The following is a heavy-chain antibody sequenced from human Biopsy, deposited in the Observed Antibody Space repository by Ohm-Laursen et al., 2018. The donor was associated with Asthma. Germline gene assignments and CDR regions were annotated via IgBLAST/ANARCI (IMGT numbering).Heavy chain of an antibody. CDR1: GFTFSSYV. D-gene: IGHD6-13*01. Sequence: SLRLCCPASGFTFSSYVMNWVRQAPGKGLEWVYAITGGNDKKYYADSVKGGFTIYRDNYKNTVYLQMNSLTGEDTAVYYCAKDKVCPRIGVAGTFDHWGQGTLVTVSS. CDR3: AKDKVCPRIGVAGTFDH. CDR2: ITGGNDKK. J-gene: IGHJ4*02. V-gene: IGHV3-23*01.